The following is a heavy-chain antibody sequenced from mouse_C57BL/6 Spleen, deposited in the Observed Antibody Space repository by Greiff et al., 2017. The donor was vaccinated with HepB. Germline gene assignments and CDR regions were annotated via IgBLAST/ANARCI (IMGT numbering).Heavy chain of an antibody. D-gene: IGHD1-1*01. J-gene: IGHJ2*01. CDR2: FYPGSGSI. CDR1: GYTFTEYT. V-gene: IGHV1-62-2*01. CDR3: ARHEADYYGSRHDFDY. Sequence: VKLLESGAELVKPGASVKLSCKASGYTFTEYTIHWVKQRSGQGLEWLGWFYPGSGSIKYNEKFKDKATLTADKSSSTVYMELSRLTSEDSAVYFCARHEADYYGSRHDFDYWGQGTTLTVSS.